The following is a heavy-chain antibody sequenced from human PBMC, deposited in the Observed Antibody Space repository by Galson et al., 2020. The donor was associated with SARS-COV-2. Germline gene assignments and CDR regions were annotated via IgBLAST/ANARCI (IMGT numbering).Heavy chain of an antibody. CDR1: GFTFSSYS. J-gene: IGHJ4*02. CDR2: ISSSSYI. D-gene: IGHD5-18*01. Sequence: NSGGSLRLSCAASGFTFSSYSMNWVRQAPGKGLEWVSSISSSSYIYYADSVKGRFTISRDNAKNSLYLQMNSLRAEDTAVYYCARDPRGYSYGYFGVGYFDYWGQGTLVTVSS. CDR3: ARDPRGYSYGYFGVGYFDY. V-gene: IGHV3-21*01.